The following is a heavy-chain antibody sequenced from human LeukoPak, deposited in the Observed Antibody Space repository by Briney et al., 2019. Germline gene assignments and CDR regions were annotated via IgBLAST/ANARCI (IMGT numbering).Heavy chain of an antibody. CDR1: GFSFSSYG. V-gene: IGHV3-30*02. CDR3: AKGDDNWNDFDY. D-gene: IGHD1-20*01. Sequence: GGSLRLSCAASGFSFSSYGMHWVRQAPGKGLEWVAFIRYDGNNKYYADSVKGRFTISRDNSKNTVHMQMNSLRGEDTAVYYCAKGDDNWNDFDYWGQGTPVTVSS. CDR2: IRYDGNNK. J-gene: IGHJ4*02.